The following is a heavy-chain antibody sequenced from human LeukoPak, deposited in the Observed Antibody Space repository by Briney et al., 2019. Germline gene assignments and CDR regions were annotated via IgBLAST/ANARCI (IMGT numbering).Heavy chain of an antibody. CDR2: IYSSGST. J-gene: IGHJ4*02. D-gene: IGHD4-23*01. CDR1: GGSINSYY. V-gene: IGHV4-4*07. Sequence: SETLSLTCTVSGGSINSYYWSWIRQPAGKGLEWIGRIYSSGSTNYNPSLKSRVSMSVDTSKNQFSLKLTSVTAADTAVYYCARGGKATVVTVWGQGILVTVSS. CDR3: ARGGKATVVTV.